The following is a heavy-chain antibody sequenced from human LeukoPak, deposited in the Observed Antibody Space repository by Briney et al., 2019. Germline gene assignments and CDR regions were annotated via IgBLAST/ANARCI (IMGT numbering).Heavy chain of an antibody. D-gene: IGHD6-19*01. Sequence: PGGSLRLSCEGSGFTFSNYWMSWVRQAPGKGLQWVANIKTDGSEKYYVDSVKGRFTISRDNAKNSLYLQMNSLRAEDTAVYYCARDRHSGRYSSGWWQEGYWGQGTLVTVSS. CDR1: GFTFSNYW. V-gene: IGHV3-7*01. CDR2: IKTDGSEK. CDR3: ARDRHSGRYSSGWWQEGY. J-gene: IGHJ4*02.